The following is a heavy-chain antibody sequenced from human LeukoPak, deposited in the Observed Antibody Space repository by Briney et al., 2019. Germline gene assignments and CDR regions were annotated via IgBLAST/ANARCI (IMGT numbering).Heavy chain of an antibody. Sequence: PGGSLRLSCAASGFTFSSYGMHWVRQAPGKGLEWVAVISYDGSNKYYADSVKGRFTISRDNSKNTLYLQMNSLRAEDTAVYYCAREKITIFGKGYSDYWGQGTLVTVSS. CDR2: ISYDGSNK. V-gene: IGHV3-30*03. D-gene: IGHD3-3*01. J-gene: IGHJ4*02. CDR1: GFTFSSYG. CDR3: AREKITIFGKGYSDY.